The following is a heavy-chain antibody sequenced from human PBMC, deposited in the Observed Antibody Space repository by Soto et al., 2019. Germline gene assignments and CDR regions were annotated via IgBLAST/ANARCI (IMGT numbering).Heavy chain of an antibody. CDR1: GGSINSDDSY. Sequence: PSETLSLPCTVSGGSINSDDSYWSWLRQPPGRGLEWIGYIYDSETTYYNPSLKSRVTISVATSKNQFSLKLNSVTAADTAVYYCARDRQSEIVAMLASNGMDVWGQGTTVTVYS. CDR2: IYDSETT. D-gene: IGHD5-12*01. J-gene: IGHJ6*02. CDR3: ARDRQSEIVAMLASNGMDV. V-gene: IGHV4-30-4*01.